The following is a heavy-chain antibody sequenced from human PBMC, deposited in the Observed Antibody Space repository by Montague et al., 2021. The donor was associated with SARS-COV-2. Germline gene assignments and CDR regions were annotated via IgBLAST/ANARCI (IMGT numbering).Heavy chain of an antibody. CDR2: NGET. D-gene: IGHD3-22*01. J-gene: IGHJ4*02. CDR3: ARLQGPYQSSGYSFDH. V-gene: IGHV1-3*01. Sequence: NGETKYAQKXQGTLTISRATSASTAYMELSTLRSEDTAVYYCARLQGPYQSSGYSFDHWGQGTLVTVSS.